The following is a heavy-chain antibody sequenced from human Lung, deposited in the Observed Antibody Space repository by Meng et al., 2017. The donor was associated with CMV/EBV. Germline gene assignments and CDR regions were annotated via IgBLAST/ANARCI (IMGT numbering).Heavy chain of an antibody. CDR2: INVDGSDK. Sequence: GESLKISCAASGFTFNSYGMRWVRQAPGKGLEWVADINVDGSDKYYLDSVKGPFTISKDNAKNSLYLEMNSLRAGDTAVYYYACDLAGSKVTFDYWGQGTLVTVSS. D-gene: IGHD1-7*01. V-gene: IGHV3-7*01. CDR3: ACDLAGSKVTFDY. CDR1: GFTFNSYG. J-gene: IGHJ4*02.